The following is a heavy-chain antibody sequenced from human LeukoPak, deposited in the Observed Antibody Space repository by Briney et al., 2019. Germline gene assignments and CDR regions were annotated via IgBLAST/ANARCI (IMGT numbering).Heavy chain of an antibody. J-gene: IGHJ4*02. V-gene: IGHV3-74*01. CDR3: ARGIYGGNPADY. CDR1: GFTFSNYW. D-gene: IGHD4-23*01. Sequence: GGSLRLSCAASGFTFSNYWMHWVRQAPGKGLVWVSRINSDERSITYADSVKGRFTISRDNAKNALYLQMNSLRAEDTAVYYCARGIYGGNPADYWGQGTLVTVSS. CDR2: INSDERSI.